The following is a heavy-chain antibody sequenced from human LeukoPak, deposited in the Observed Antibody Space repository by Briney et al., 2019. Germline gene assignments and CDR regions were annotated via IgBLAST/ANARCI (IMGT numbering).Heavy chain of an antibody. D-gene: IGHD1-26*01. CDR2: IDKKDKGYATAT. J-gene: IGHJ5*02. V-gene: IGHV3-73*01. CDR1: GFTFNGSA. CDR3: TRDSGIYNWFDP. Sequence: GGSLILSCAASGFTFNGSAIHWVRQSSGKGLEWVGQIDKKDKGYATATAYAASVKGRFTISRDDSINTAYLQMKSLKTEDTALYYCTRDSGIYNWFDPWGQGTLVTVSS.